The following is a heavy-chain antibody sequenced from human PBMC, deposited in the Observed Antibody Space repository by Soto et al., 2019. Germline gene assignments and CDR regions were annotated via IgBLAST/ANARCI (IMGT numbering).Heavy chain of an antibody. V-gene: IGHV4-59*02. CDR3: TRGKWFPRGYGMDV. Sequence: QVQLQESGPGLVKPSETLSLTCTVSGDSVTSDYWSWIRQPPGKRLEYIGFIYLGGSANYNPSLESRVTISPDKSKNQLSLRLTSVTAADTAVYYCTRGKWFPRGYGMDVWGLGTTVTVS. CDR1: GDSVTSDY. J-gene: IGHJ6*02. CDR2: IYLGGSA. D-gene: IGHD3-22*01.